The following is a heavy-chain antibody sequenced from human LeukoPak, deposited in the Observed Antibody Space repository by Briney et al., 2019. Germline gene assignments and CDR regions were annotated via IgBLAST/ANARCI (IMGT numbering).Heavy chain of an antibody. CDR2: INHSGST. CDR1: GGSFSGYY. V-gene: IGHV4-34*01. Sequence: SETLSLTCAVYGGSFSGYYWSWIRQPPGKGLEWIGEINHSGSTNYNPSLKSRVTISVDTSKNQFSLKLSSVTAADTAVYYCARGKLGPVGYCSSTSCYGGWFDPWGQGTLVTVSS. D-gene: IGHD2-2*01. CDR3: ARGKLGPVGYCSSTSCYGGWFDP. J-gene: IGHJ5*02.